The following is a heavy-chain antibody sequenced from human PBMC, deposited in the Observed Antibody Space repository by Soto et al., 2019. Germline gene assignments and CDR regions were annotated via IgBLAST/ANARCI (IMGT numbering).Heavy chain of an antibody. Sequence: QVQLVQSVAEVKKPGSSVKVSCKASGGTFSSYAISWVRQAPGQGLEWMGGIIPIFGTANYAQKFQGRVTITADKSTSTAYMELSSLRSEDTAVYYCARGNDYVWGSYRYAFDYWGQGTLVTVSS. CDR2: IIPIFGTA. CDR3: ARGNDYVWGSYRYAFDY. V-gene: IGHV1-69*06. D-gene: IGHD3-16*02. CDR1: GGTFSSYA. J-gene: IGHJ4*02.